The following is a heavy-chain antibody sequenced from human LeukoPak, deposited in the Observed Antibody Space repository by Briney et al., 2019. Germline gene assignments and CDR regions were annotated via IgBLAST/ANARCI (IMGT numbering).Heavy chain of an antibody. CDR1: GGSISSSSYY. D-gene: IGHD3-10*01. CDR3: ATSSMVRGVPVPVEY. CDR2: IYYSGST. J-gene: IGHJ4*02. Sequence: SETLSLTCTVSGGSISSSSYYWGWIRQPPGKGLEWIGSIYYSGSTYYNPSLKSRVTISVDTSKNQFSLKLSSVTAADTAVYYCATSSMVRGVPVPVEYWGQGTLVTVSS. V-gene: IGHV4-39*01.